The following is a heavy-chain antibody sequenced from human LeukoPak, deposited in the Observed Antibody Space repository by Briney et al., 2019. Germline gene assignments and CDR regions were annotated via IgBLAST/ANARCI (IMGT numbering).Heavy chain of an antibody. Sequence: ASVKVSCKASGYTFTSYDINWVRQATGQGLEWMGWTNPNSGYTGCAQKFQGRLTITRNTSIRTAYMELSSLRSEDTAVYYCARVAGSIDYWGQGTLVTVSS. CDR3: ARVAGSIDY. V-gene: IGHV1-8*03. D-gene: IGHD6-19*01. CDR1: GYTFTSYD. CDR2: TNPNSGYT. J-gene: IGHJ4*02.